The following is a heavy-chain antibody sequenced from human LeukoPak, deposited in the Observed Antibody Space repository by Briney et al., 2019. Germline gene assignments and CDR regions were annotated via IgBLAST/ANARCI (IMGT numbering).Heavy chain of an antibody. CDR3: AREGLNMVRGVIPKEAWGWFDP. Sequence: SETLSLTCTVSAGSINSYYWNWIRQPAGKGLEWIGRIYRSGSSNYNPSLKSRVTVSVDTSKNQFSLKLSSVTAADTAVYYCAREGLNMVRGVIPKEAWGWFDPWGQGTLVTVSS. CDR2: IYRSGSS. CDR1: AGSINSYY. V-gene: IGHV4-4*07. J-gene: IGHJ5*02. D-gene: IGHD3-10*01.